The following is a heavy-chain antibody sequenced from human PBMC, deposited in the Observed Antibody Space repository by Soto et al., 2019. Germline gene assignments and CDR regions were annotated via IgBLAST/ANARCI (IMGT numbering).Heavy chain of an antibody. CDR3: ARRYCTSTSCLAGFDS. CDR1: GGTFSGYY. CDR2: INHSGST. Sequence: QVQLQQWGAGLLKPSETLSLTCAVYGGTFSGYYWTWIRQPPGKALEWIGEINHSGSTKYTPSLKSRVAISADTSKNQLSLKLTSVTAADTALYYCARRYCTSTSCLAGFDSWGRGNLVIVSS. V-gene: IGHV4-34*01. J-gene: IGHJ5*01. D-gene: IGHD2-2*01.